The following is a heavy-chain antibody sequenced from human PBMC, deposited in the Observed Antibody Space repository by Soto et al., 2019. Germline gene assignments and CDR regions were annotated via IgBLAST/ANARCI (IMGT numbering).Heavy chain of an antibody. Sequence: GGSLRLSCAASGFTFSSYAMNWVRQAPGKGLESVSGISAGAGSTYYADSVKGRFTISRDNSKNTLYLQMNSLRAEDTAVYYCVKDRGAAGFFPDWGQGTLLTVSS. V-gene: IGHV3-23*01. CDR1: GFTFSSYA. CDR2: ISAGAGST. CDR3: VKDRGAAGFFPD. D-gene: IGHD6-13*01. J-gene: IGHJ4*02.